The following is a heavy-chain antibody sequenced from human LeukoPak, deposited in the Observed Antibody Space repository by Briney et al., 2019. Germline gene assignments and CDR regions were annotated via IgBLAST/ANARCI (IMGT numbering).Heavy chain of an antibody. CDR1: GFTFSSYS. V-gene: IGHV3-48*04. J-gene: IGHJ3*02. CDR2: ISSSSSTI. D-gene: IGHD3-22*01. Sequence: GGSLRLSCAASGFTFSSYSMNWVRQAPGKGLEWVSYISSSSSTIYYADSVKGRFTISRDNAKNSLYLQMNSLRAEDTAVYYCARQYDSSGGGAFDIWGQGTMVTVSS. CDR3: ARQYDSSGGGAFDI.